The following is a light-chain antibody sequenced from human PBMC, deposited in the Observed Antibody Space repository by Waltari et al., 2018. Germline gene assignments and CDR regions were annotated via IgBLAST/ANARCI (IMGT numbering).Light chain of an antibody. J-gene: IGKJ1*01. CDR3: QQGNNFPPT. CDR2: AAS. CDR1: QGISNY. V-gene: IGKV1-12*01. Sequence: DIQMTQSPSSVSASVGDRVTITCRASQGISNYLAWYQQKPGKAPKFLIYAASILQSEVPSRFSGSGSGTEFTLTINGLQPEDFATYFCQQGNNFPPTFGQGTEVEI.